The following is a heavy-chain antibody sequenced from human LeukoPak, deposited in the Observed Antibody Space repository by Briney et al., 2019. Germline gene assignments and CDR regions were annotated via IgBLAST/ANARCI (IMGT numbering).Heavy chain of an antibody. CDR2: INPSGGTT. D-gene: IGHD4/OR15-4a*01. CDR3: VRFNSGASRFDF. Sequence: ASVKVSCKASGCTYTSYSMHWVRQAPGQGLEWMGIINPSGGTTTYAQKFQGRVTMTRDTSTSTVYMELSSLRSDDTAVYYCVRFNSGASRFDFCGQGTLVTVSS. V-gene: IGHV1-46*01. CDR1: GCTYTSYS. J-gene: IGHJ4*02.